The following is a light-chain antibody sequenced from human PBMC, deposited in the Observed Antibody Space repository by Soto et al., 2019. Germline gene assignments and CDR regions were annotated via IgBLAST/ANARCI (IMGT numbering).Light chain of an antibody. J-gene: IGLJ1*01. CDR1: SSDIGAGYD. V-gene: IGLV1-40*01. Sequence: QSVLTQPPSVSEAPGQRVTISCTGTSSDIGAGYDVHWYQQLPGGAPKLLIYSNAIRPSGVPDRFSASKSGTSASLGIPGLRAEDEDDYYCQSHDSSMTNYVFGTGTTVTVL. CDR3: QSHDSSMTNYV. CDR2: SNA.